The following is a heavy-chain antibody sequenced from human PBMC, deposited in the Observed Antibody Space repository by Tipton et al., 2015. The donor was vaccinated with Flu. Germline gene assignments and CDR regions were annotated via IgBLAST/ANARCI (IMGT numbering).Heavy chain of an antibody. D-gene: IGHD3-10*01. CDR1: GGSISSGGYY. J-gene: IGHJ5*02. V-gene: IGHV4-31*03. CDR3: ARDRGYYGSGSYYNVGWFDP. CDR2: IYYSGST. Sequence: TLSLTCTFSGGSISSGGYYWSWIRQHPGKGLEWIGYIYYSGSTYYNPSLKSRVTISVDTSKNQFSLKLSSVTAADTAVYYCARDRGYYGSGSYYNVGWFDPWGQGTLVTVSS.